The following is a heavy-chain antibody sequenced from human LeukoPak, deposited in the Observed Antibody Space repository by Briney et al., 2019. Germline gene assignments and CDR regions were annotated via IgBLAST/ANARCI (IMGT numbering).Heavy chain of an antibody. J-gene: IGHJ4*02. Sequence: SETLSLTCTVSGGSISSYYWSWIRQPPGKGLEWIGYISYSGSTNYNPSPKSRVTISVDTSKNQFSLKLSSVTAADTAVYYCARLGPAAGTSFDYWGQGTLVTVSS. CDR2: ISYSGST. D-gene: IGHD6-13*01. V-gene: IGHV4-59*08. CDR3: ARLGPAAGTSFDY. CDR1: GGSISSYY.